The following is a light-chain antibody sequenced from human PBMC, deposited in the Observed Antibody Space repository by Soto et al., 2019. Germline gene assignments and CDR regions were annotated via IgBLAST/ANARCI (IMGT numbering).Light chain of an antibody. CDR3: QQYGSSVLT. CDR2: GAS. Sequence: EIVLTQSPDTLSLSPGERATLSCRASQRVSTKSLAWYQQRPGQAPRPLTYGASNRATGTPDRFSGSGSGTDFTLIISRLEPEDFAVYYCQQYGSSVLTFGGGTKVDIK. CDR1: QRVSTKS. V-gene: IGKV3-20*01. J-gene: IGKJ4*01.